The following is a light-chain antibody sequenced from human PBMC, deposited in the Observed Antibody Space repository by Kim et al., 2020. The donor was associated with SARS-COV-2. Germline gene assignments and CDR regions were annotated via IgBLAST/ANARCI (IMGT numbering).Light chain of an antibody. CDR1: QRINNY. Sequence: SVGDRDTITCRASQRINNYLAWYQQKPGKVPKVLIYAASPLQSGVPSRFSGCGSGTDFTLTISSLQPEDVAIYYCQKYNSAGGFTFGPGTKVDIK. CDR2: AAS. CDR3: QKYNSAGGFT. J-gene: IGKJ3*01. V-gene: IGKV1-27*01.